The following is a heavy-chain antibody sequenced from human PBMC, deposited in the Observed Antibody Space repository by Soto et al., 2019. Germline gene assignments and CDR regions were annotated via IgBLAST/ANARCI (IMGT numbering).Heavy chain of an antibody. CDR1: GFTFSSDV. J-gene: IGHJ4*02. CDR2: ISGSGGGT. V-gene: IGHV3-23*01. CDR3: PKGFRSTSYAIDY. D-gene: IGHD3-16*01. Sequence: GSLRLSCAASGFTFSSDVMSWVRLTPGKGLDWVSAISGSGGGTYYADSVKGRFTISRDNSKNTLYLQMNSLRAEDTAVYYCPKGFRSTSYAIDYWGQGTLVDVS.